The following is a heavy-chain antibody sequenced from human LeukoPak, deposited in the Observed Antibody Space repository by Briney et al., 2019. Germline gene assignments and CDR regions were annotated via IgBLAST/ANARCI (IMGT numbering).Heavy chain of an antibody. CDR3: ASRYCTSTSCSNNFDY. CDR1: GGTFSSYA. Sequence: ASVKVSCKASGGTFSSYAINWVRQAPGQGLEWMGGIIPIFGTANYAQKFQGRVTITADESTSTAYMERSSLRSEDTAVYYCASRYCTSTSCSNNFDYWGQGTLVTVSS. V-gene: IGHV1-69*13. CDR2: IIPIFGTA. J-gene: IGHJ4*02. D-gene: IGHD2-2*01.